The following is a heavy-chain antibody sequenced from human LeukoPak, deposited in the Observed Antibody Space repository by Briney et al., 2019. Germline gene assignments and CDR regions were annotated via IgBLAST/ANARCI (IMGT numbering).Heavy chain of an antibody. Sequence: SETLSLTCAVSAASISNYYWSWIRQAPGKGLEWIGYISTSGSTNYNPSLKSRVSVSLDTSKNRFSLNPNFVTAADTAVYYCASPRSGYRYTFDYWGQGALVTVSS. CDR2: ISTSGST. D-gene: IGHD3-22*01. V-gene: IGHV4-4*09. J-gene: IGHJ4*02. CDR1: AASISNYY. CDR3: ASPRSGYRYTFDY.